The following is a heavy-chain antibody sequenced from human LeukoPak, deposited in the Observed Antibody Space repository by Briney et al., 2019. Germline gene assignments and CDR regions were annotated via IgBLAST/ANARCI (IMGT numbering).Heavy chain of an antibody. Sequence: ASVKVSCKAPKGTFDSFGISWVRQAPGQGLEWMGGVMAIFGRVKYGQKFQGRATFTTDASTSTAYMELSSLTSDDTGVYYCARGELGDRSGFSFFDYWGQGTLVTVSS. J-gene: IGHJ4*02. V-gene: IGHV1-69*05. CDR3: ARGELGDRSGFSFFDY. CDR1: KGTFDSFG. CDR2: VMAIFGRV. D-gene: IGHD3-22*01.